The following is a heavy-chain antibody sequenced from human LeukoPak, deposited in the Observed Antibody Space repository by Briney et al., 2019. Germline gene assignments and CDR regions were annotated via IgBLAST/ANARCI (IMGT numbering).Heavy chain of an antibody. CDR1: GGTFSSYA. D-gene: IGHD4-17*01. Sequence: GASVKVSCKASGGTFSSYAISWVRQATGQGLEWMGWMNPNSSNTGYAQKFQGRVTITRNTSISTAYMELSSLRSEDTAVYYCARATKYGYYYYMDVWGKGTTVTVSS. CDR3: ARATKYGYYYYMDV. J-gene: IGHJ6*03. V-gene: IGHV1-8*03. CDR2: MNPNSSNT.